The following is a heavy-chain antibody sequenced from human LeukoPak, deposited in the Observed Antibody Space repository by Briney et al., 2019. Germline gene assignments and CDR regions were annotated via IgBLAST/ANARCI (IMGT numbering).Heavy chain of an antibody. Sequence: SVKVSCKSSGGSFSSYSISWVRHAPGPGLERMGRIIPILGIANYDQKFQGRVTITADKSTRTAYMELSSMRSEDTAVYYCARSPSCSSTSCYSYYYYYYYMDVWGKGTTVTVSS. CDR3: ARSPSCSSTSCYSYYYYYYYMDV. J-gene: IGHJ6*03. CDR2: IIPILGIA. V-gene: IGHV1-69*02. CDR1: GGSFSSYS. D-gene: IGHD2-2*01.